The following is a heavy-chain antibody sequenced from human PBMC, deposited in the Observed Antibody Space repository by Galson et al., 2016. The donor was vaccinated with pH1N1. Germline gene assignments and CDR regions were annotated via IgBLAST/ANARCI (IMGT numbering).Heavy chain of an antibody. J-gene: IGHJ4*02. CDR1: GYSVTRYY. Sequence: SVKVSCKAAGYSVTRYYMHWVRQAPGQGLEWMGIIDPSDGTTTYSQKFQGRIILTRDTSTNSANMELTTLRPDDSATYFCARRYYFDYWGQGTLVTVSS. CDR3: ARRYYFDY. CDR2: IDPSDGTT. V-gene: IGHV1-46*01.